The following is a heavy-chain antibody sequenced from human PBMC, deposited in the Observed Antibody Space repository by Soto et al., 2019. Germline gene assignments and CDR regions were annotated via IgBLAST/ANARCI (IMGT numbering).Heavy chain of an antibody. D-gene: IGHD3-22*01. J-gene: IGHJ4*02. V-gene: IGHV1-3*01. CDR2: INAGNGNT. CDR1: GYTFTSYA. Sequence: QVQPVQSGAEVKKPGASVKVSCKASGYTFTSYAMHWVRQAPGQRLEWMGWINAGNGNTKYSQKFQGRVTITRDTSDSTAYRELSSLRSEATAVYYCARGDGYYYFDYWGQGNLVTVSS. CDR3: ARGDGYYYFDY.